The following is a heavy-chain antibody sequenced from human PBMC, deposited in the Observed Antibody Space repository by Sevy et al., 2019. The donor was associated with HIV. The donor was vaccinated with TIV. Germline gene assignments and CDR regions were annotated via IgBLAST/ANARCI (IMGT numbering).Heavy chain of an antibody. D-gene: IGHD6-19*01. CDR2: ISYDGSNK. CDR3: AKDVLDVSQWLPYFDY. J-gene: IGHJ4*02. V-gene: IGHV3-30*18. Sequence: GGSLRLSCAASGFTFSGYGMHWVRQAPGKGLEWVAVISYDGSNKYYADSVKGRFTISRDNSKNTLYLQMNSLRAEDTAVYYCAKDVLDVSQWLPYFDYWGQGTLVTVSS. CDR1: GFTFSGYG.